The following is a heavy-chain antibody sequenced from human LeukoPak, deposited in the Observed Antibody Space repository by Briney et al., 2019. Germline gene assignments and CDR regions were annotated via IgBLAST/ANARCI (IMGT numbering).Heavy chain of an antibody. V-gene: IGHV1-24*01. D-gene: IGHD3-22*01. CDR2: FDPEDGET. CDR1: GYTLTELS. Sequence: ASVKVSCKVSGYTLTELSMHWVRQAPGKGLEWMGGFDPEDGETIYAQKFQGRVTMTEDTSTDTAYMELSSLRSEDTAVYYCATLNYYDSSGYYLNFDYWGQGTLVTVSS. CDR3: ATLNYYDSSGYYLNFDY. J-gene: IGHJ4*02.